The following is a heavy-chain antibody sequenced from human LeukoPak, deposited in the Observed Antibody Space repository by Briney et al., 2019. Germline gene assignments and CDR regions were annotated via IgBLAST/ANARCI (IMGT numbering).Heavy chain of an antibody. CDR3: AKDPDYGDYVFSFDY. D-gene: IGHD4-17*01. V-gene: IGHV3-30*02. J-gene: IGHJ4*02. CDR2: IRYDGSNK. Sequence: GGSLRLSCAASGFTFSDYYMSWIRQAPGKGLEWVAFIRYDGSNKYYADSVKGRFTISRDNSKNTLYLQMNSLRAEDTAVYYCAKDPDYGDYVFSFDYWGQGTLVTVSS. CDR1: GFTFSDYY.